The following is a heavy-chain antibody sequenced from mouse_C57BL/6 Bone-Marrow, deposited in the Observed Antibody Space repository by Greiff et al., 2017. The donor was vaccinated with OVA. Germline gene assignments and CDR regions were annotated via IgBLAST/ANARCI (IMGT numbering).Heavy chain of an antibody. D-gene: IGHD1-3*01. CDR1: FFPFPSSS. Sequence: QQSCPFLFPPFPSFPLSFTSSFFPFPSSSLPFFHPRPFQILSFLLLFYPYNVGTSYNQKFKCKATLTVDTSSSTTYMELNSLTSEDSAVYYCARPPLYDYYAMDYWGQGTSVTVSS. V-gene: IGHV1-36*01. CDR3: ARPPLYDYYAMDY. CDR2: FYPYNVGT. J-gene: IGHJ4*01.